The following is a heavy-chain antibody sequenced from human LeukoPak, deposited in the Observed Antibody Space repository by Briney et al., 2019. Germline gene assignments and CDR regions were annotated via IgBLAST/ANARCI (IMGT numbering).Heavy chain of an antibody. V-gene: IGHV3-21*01. CDR2: ISSSSTYI. CDR3: ARDELHILTGYYYFDY. CDR1: EFTFSSYA. D-gene: IGHD3-9*01. J-gene: IGHJ4*02. Sequence: GGSLRLSCAASEFTFSSYAMHWVRQAPGKGLEWVSSISSSSTYIYYADSVKGRFTISRDNAKNSLYLQMNSLRAEDTAVYYCARDELHILTGYYYFDYWGQGTLVTVSS.